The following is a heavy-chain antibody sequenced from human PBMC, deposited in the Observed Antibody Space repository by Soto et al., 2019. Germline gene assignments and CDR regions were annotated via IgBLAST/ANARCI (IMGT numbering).Heavy chain of an antibody. J-gene: IGHJ6*02. CDR1: GDSVSSDTAA. CDR3: ARDPKIAPGKIYGMYV. CDR2: TYYRSKWYI. Sequence: QVQLQQSGPGLVNPSQTLSLTCAISGDSVSSDTAAWSWIRQSPSRGLEWLGRTYYRSKWYIDYAVSVKSRITINPDTSKNQCSLQLNSVPPEDTAVYYCARDPKIAPGKIYGMYVWGQGTTVTVSS. D-gene: IGHD6-25*01. V-gene: IGHV6-1*01.